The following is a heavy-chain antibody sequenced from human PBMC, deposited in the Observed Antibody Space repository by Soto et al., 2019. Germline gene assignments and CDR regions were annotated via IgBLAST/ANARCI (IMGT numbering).Heavy chain of an antibody. Sequence: SETLSLTCTVSGGSISSSSYYWGWIRQPPGKGLEWIGSIYYSGSTYYNPSLKSRVTISVDTSKNQFSLKLSSVTAADTAVYYCARHFIGPNTRPYGSVNSIFDYWGQGTLVTVSS. CDR2: IYYSGST. V-gene: IGHV4-39*01. J-gene: IGHJ4*02. CDR3: ARHFIGPNTRPYGSVNSIFDY. D-gene: IGHD3-10*01. CDR1: GGSISSSSYY.